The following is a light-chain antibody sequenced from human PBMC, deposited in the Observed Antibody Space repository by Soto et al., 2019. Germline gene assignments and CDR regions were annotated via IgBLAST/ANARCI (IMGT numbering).Light chain of an antibody. CDR1: NSDVGGYNY. J-gene: IGLJ1*01. V-gene: IGLV2-8*01. CDR3: SSYAGSNIL. Sequence: QSVLTQPPSASGSPGQSVTISCTGTNSDVGGYNYVSWYQQHPGKAPKLMIYEVSKRPSGVPDRFSGSKSGNTASLTVSGLQAEDEADYYCSSYAGSNILFGTGTKVTVL. CDR2: EVS.